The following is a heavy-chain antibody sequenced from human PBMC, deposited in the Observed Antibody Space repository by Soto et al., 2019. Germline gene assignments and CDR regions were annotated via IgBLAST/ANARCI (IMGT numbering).Heavy chain of an antibody. V-gene: IGHV5-10-1*01. D-gene: IGHD6-25*01. CDR1: GYSFTSYW. J-gene: IGHJ6*02. CDR2: IDPSDSYT. CDR3: ARLAAATVAYYGMDV. Sequence: PGESLKISCKGSGYSFTSYWISWVRQMPGKGLEWMGRIDPSDSYTNYSPSFQGHVTISADKSISTAYLQWSSLKASDTAMYYCARLAAATVAYYGMDVWGQGTTVTVSS.